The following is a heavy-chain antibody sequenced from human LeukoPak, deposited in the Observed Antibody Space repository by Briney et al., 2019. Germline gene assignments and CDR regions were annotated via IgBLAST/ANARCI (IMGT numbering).Heavy chain of an antibody. V-gene: IGHV3-48*01. CDR1: GFTFRNYL. CDR3: AKGGGSYYSDRVDY. D-gene: IGHD3-10*01. J-gene: IGHJ4*02. Sequence: GGSLRLSCAASGFTFRNYLMNWVRQAPGKGLEWVSFISSTGGTIYYADSVKGRFTVSRDNGKNSLLLQMNSLRAEDTALYYCAKGGGSYYSDRVDYWGQGTLVTVSP. CDR2: ISSTGGTI.